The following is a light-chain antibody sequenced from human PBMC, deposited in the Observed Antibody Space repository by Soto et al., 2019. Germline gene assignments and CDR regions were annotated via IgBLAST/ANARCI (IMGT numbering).Light chain of an antibody. Sequence: EIVMTQSPATLSVSPGERATLSCRASQSVRSNLAWYQQKPGQAPRLLIYGASTRATGIPATFSGSGSGTQFTLTISSLQSEDFAVYYCQQYNNWPAITFGQGTRLEMK. CDR2: GAS. J-gene: IGKJ5*01. V-gene: IGKV3D-15*01. CDR1: QSVRSN. CDR3: QQYNNWPAIT.